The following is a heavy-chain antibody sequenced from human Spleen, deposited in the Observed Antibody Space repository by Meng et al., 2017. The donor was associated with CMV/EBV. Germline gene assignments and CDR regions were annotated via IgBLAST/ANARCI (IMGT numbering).Heavy chain of an antibody. CDR1: GAYINSGDYY. Sequence: TVSGAYINSGDYYWSRSRQPPGKGLEWIGYSYYSGSTYYNPCLKSRVTMSVDTSKNQFSLKLSSVTAADTAVYYCARGYNNYAYFDFWGQGMLVTVSS. CDR2: SYYSGST. CDR3: ARGYNNYAYFDF. J-gene: IGHJ4*02. V-gene: IGHV4-30-4*08. D-gene: IGHD4-11*01.